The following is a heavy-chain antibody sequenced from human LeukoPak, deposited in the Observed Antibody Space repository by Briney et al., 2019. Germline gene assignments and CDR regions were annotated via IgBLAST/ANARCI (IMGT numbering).Heavy chain of an antibody. V-gene: IGHV4-34*01. CDR2: INRSGST. CDR1: GGSFSGYY. J-gene: IGHJ6*03. D-gene: IGHD6-19*01. CDR3: ARVPGEWLAMDV. Sequence: PSETLSLTCAVYGGSFSGYYWSWIRQPPGKGLEWIGEINRSGSTNYNPSLKSRVTISVDTSKNQFSLKLSSVTAADTAVYYCARVPGEWLAMDVWGKGTTVTVSS.